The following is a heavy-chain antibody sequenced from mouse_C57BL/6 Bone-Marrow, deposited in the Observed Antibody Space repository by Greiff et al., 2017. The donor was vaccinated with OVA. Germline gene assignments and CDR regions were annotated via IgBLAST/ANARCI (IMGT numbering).Heavy chain of an antibody. CDR2: LYPRSGNT. V-gene: IGHV1-81*01. D-gene: IGHD1-1*01. Sequence: QVQLQQSGAELARPGASVKLSCKASGYTFTSYGISWVKQRTGQGLEWIGELYPRSGNTSYNEKFKGKATLTADKSSSTAYMELRSLTSEDSSGYFCARPDYDGSSYSYWYFDVWGTGTTVTVSS. J-gene: IGHJ1*03. CDR3: ARPDYDGSSYSYWYFDV. CDR1: GYTFTSYG.